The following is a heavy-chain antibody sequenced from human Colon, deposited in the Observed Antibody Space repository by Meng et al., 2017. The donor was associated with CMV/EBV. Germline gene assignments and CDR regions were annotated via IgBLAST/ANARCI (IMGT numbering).Heavy chain of an antibody. V-gene: IGHV4-34*01. D-gene: IGHD5-12*01. CDR1: WRSFSGFN. CDR2: INHSGST. CDR3: ARVPDIGGRPPGPFQY. J-gene: IGHJ4*02. Sequence: VPPQRGGAGRLKPAEPLSLPCDVYWRSFSGFNWGWIRQPPGKGLEWIGEINHSGSTNYNPSLKSRVTISVDTSKNQFSLKLSSVTAADTAVYYCARVPDIGGRPPGPFQYWSQGALVTVSS.